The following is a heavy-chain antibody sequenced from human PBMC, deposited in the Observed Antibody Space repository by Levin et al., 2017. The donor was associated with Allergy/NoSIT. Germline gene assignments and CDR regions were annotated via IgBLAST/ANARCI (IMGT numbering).Heavy chain of an antibody. D-gene: IGHD6-19*01. Sequence: GGSLRLSCSASGFTFSSYSMNWVRQAPGKGLEWVSSMDSSSTYIYYADSLKGRFTISRDNAKNSLYLHMNSLRGDDTAVYYCARERPPVAAGVNYGMDVWGQGTTVTVSS. J-gene: IGHJ6*02. V-gene: IGHV3-21*01. CDR1: GFTFSSYS. CDR3: ARERPPVAAGVNYGMDV. CDR2: MDSSSTYI.